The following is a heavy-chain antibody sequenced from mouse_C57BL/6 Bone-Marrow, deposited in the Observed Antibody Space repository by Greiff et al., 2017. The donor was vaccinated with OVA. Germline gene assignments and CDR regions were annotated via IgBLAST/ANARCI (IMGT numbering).Heavy chain of an antibody. D-gene: IGHD1-1*01. CDR2: IYPRSGNT. Sequence: QVQLQQSGAELARPGASVKLSCKASGYTFTSYGISWVKQRTGQGLEWIGEIYPRSGNTYYNEKFKGKATLTADKSSSTAYMELRSLTSEDSAVYFCVRCPYYYGSSYEYAMDYWGQGTSVTVSS. CDR1: GYTFTSYG. J-gene: IGHJ4*01. V-gene: IGHV1-81*01. CDR3: VRCPYYYGSSYEYAMDY.